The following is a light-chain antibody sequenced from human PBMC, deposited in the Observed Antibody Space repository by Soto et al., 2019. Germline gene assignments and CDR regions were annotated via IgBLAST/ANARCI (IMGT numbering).Light chain of an antibody. CDR3: NSYTSSSTYV. CDR2: DVT. V-gene: IGLV2-14*03. CDR1: SSDVGGFNY. J-gene: IGLJ1*01. Sequence: QSVLTQPASVSGSPGQSITISCTGTSSDVGGFNYVSWYQQHPGKAPKLMIYDVTTRPSGVSYRFSGSKSGNTASLTISGLQAEDEADYYCNSYTSSSTYVFGTWTKLTVL.